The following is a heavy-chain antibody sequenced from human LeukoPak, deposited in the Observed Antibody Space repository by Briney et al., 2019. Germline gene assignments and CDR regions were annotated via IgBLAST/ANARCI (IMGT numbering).Heavy chain of an antibody. V-gene: IGHV3-74*01. J-gene: IGHJ4*02. CDR1: EFTFCNYW. Sequence: GGSLRLCCAASEFTFCNYWMKWVRQAPGKGLVWVSLINGDGSNTNYADAGKGRFTISRGDAKNPLYLQMNSLRAKDTAVYYCVRRVNSGTYYYFDYWGQGTLATVSS. CDR3: VRRVNSGTYYYFDY. CDR2: INGDGSNT. D-gene: IGHD1-26*01.